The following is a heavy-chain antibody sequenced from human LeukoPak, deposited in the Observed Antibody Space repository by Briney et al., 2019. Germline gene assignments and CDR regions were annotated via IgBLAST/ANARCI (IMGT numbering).Heavy chain of an antibody. D-gene: IGHD5-12*01. CDR2: INAGNGNT. CDR1: GYTFTSYA. J-gene: IGHJ5*02. V-gene: IGHV1-3*01. Sequence: ASVKVSCKASGYTFTSYAMHWVRQAPGQRLEWMGWINAGNGNTKYSQKFQGRVTITRDTYASTAYMELSSLRSEDTAVYYCARPHNSGWEFDPWGQGTLVTVSS. CDR3: ARPHNSGWEFDP.